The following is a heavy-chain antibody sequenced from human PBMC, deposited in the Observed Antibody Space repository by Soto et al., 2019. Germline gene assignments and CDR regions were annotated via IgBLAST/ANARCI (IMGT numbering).Heavy chain of an antibody. J-gene: IGHJ6*02. CDR2: MYNTGST. CDR1: GGSIGGYY. CDR3: ARHLWGYCGADCYPLDV. V-gene: IGHV4-59*01. Sequence: PSVTLSVTCTVSGGSIGGYYCSWIRQPPGKGLEWIGYMYNTGSTIYNPSLKSRVTISVDTSKNQFSLKLNSVTAADTAVYYCARHLWGYCGADCYPLDVWGQGTTVTGS. D-gene: IGHD2-21*02.